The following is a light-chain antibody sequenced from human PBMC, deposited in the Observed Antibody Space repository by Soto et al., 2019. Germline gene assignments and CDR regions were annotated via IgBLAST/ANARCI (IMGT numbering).Light chain of an antibody. J-gene: IGLJ1*01. CDR1: SSDVGAYDS. Sequence: HSALAQPASVSGSPGQTITISCTGTSSDVGAYDSVSWYQQHPHTAPQVIIYKGTLRPSGVSNRASGSTSGNAASLTLSGLQVDDEAYSFCCSSAPESSYVFGTGTKV. CDR2: KGT. CDR3: CSSAPESSYV. V-gene: IGLV2-23*01.